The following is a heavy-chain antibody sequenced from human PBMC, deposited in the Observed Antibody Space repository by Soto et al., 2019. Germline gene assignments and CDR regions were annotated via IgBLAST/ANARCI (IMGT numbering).Heavy chain of an antibody. D-gene: IGHD2-15*01. CDR1: GGSIPNYY. J-gene: IGHJ6*02. Sequence: QVQLQESGPGLVKPSETLSLTCTVSGGSIPNYYCSWFRQPPGKGLEWIGYIRYDGYSVYNLSLKMRVTMSLDTSKTQCSLIQESVPVTGTAVYYCARHGFGSLHGLVDVMCQGPTVIVSS. V-gene: IGHV4-59*08. CDR3: ARHGFGSLHGLVDV. CDR2: IRYDGYS.